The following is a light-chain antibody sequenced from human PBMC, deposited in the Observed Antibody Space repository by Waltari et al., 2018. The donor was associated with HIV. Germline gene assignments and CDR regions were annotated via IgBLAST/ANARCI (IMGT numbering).Light chain of an antibody. J-gene: IGLJ3*02. CDR2: DDK. CDR3: QVWHSTSDHPGV. Sequence: SYVLTQPPSVSVAPGQTARFSCGGDMIGSKSVHWYQQKPGLAPVLVVHDDKHRPSGIPERFSGSNSGNTATLTISRVEAGDEADYYCQVWHSTSDHPGVFGGGTKLTVL. CDR1: MIGSKS. V-gene: IGLV3-21*02.